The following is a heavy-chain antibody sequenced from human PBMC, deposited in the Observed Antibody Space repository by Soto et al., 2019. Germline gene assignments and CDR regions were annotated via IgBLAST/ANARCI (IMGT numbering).Heavy chain of an antibody. V-gene: IGHV1-18*04. CDR2: ISGYSGNA. CDR3: AKRTSGTTWGESDY. CDR1: GYIFSDYG. D-gene: IGHD4-17*01. Sequence: QVPVVQSGAEVKRPGDSVKVSCKTSGYIFSDYGINWVRQAPGQGLEWMGWISGYSGNANLAQKFQGRVTMSRDTATRTAYMELRSLRSDDTAVYYCAKRTSGTTWGESDYWGQGTLLTVSS. J-gene: IGHJ4*02.